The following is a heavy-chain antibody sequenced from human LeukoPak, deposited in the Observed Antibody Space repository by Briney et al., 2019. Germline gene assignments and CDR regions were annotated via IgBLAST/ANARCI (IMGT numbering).Heavy chain of an antibody. Sequence: SETLSLTCSVSGGSMTNLYWTWIRQPPGKGLEWIGDIYDSGSTRCNTSLESRVTISVDTSKNQFSLKLSSVTAADTAVYYCTREDRPFCPFAYWGQGVLVTVSS. CDR1: GGSMTNLY. CDR3: TREDRPFCPFAY. CDR2: IYDSGST. V-gene: IGHV4-59*12. D-gene: IGHD3-22*01. J-gene: IGHJ4*02.